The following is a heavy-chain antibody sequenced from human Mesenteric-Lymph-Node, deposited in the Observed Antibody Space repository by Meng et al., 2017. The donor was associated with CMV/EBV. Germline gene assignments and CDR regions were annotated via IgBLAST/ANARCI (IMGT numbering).Heavy chain of an antibody. D-gene: IGHD2-15*01. CDR3: AGRYCSIDSCFLFAFDI. CDR1: GFSFSTHW. J-gene: IGHJ3*02. CDR2: IKKDGSEK. Sequence: GESLKISCVVSGFSFSTHWMSWVRQAPGKGLEWVANIKKDGSEKYYADSVKGRFTISRDNAKNSLYLQMNSLRAEDTAIYYCAGRYCSIDSCFLFAFDIWGQGTMVTVSS. V-gene: IGHV3-7*01.